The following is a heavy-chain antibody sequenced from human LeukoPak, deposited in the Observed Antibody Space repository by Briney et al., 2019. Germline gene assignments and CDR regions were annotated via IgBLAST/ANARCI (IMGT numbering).Heavy chain of an antibody. J-gene: IGHJ4*02. CDR1: GFTFSSYA. Sequence: GGSLRLSCVASGFTFSSYAMSWVRQAPGKGLEWVSAISGSGGSTYYADSVKGRFTISRDNSKNTLYLQMNSLRAEDTAVYYCAKALLVRGVNDYWGQGTLVTVSS. CDR3: AKALLVRGVNDY. CDR2: ISGSGGST. D-gene: IGHD3-10*01. V-gene: IGHV3-23*01.